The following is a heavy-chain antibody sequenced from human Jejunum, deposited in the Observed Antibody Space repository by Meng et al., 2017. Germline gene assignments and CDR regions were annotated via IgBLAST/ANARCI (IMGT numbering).Heavy chain of an antibody. J-gene: IGHJ4*02. CDR1: GFSFSAYW. CDR3: ARDSNVFVPADY. V-gene: IGHV3-7*01. D-gene: IGHD6-6*01. Sequence: GESLKISCTPSGFSFSAYWMTWVRQAPGKGLEWVANINPDGSQEAYVDSVLGRFTISRDNARNSLYLYMSSLRADDTALYYCARDSNVFVPADYWGQGKLVTVSS. CDR2: INPDGSQE.